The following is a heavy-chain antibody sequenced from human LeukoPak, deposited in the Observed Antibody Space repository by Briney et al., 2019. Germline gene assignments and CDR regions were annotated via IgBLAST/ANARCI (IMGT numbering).Heavy chain of an antibody. V-gene: IGHV4-4*07. Sequence: PSETLSLSYTVSGGSISSYYWNWIRQPAGKGLEWIGRIHTSGSTDYNPSLKSRLTMSLDTPNNQFSLKLTSVTAADTAVYYCARWTSSSWYFDSWGQGTLVTVSS. D-gene: IGHD6-13*01. CDR2: IHTSGST. CDR1: GGSISSYY. CDR3: ARWTSSSWYFDS. J-gene: IGHJ4*02.